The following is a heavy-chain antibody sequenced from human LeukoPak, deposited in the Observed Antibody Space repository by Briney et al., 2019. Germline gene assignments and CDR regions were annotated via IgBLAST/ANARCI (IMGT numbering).Heavy chain of an antibody. V-gene: IGHV3-49*04. CDR3: TRVKYYYDSSGSGY. D-gene: IGHD3-22*01. Sequence: GGSLRLSCTASGFTFGDYALSWVRQAPGKGLEWVGFIRSKAYGGTTEYVASVKGRFTISRDDSRSIAYLQMNSLKTEDTAVYYCTRVKYYYDSSGSGYWGQGTLVTVSS. CDR1: GFTFGDYA. J-gene: IGHJ4*02. CDR2: IRSKAYGGTT.